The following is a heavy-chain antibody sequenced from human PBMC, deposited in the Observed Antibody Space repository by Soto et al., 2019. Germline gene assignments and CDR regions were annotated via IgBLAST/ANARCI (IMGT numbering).Heavy chain of an antibody. CDR2: IKKKADSGTT. D-gene: IGHD6-19*01. CDR3: RTQWLD. CDR1: GCIFSNDW. J-gene: IGHJ4*02. Sequence: EVQLVESGGGLVKPGGSLKLSCAASGCIFSNDWMSWVRQAPGKGLEWVGLIKKKADSGTTDYAARLKGRFTISRDDSKNTLYLQMSSLKNEDTAVYYCRTQWLDWGQGTLVTVSS. V-gene: IGHV3-15*01.